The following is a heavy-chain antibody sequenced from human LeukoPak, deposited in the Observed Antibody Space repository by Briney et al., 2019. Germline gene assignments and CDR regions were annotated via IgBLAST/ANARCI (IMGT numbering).Heavy chain of an antibody. Sequence: GGSLRLSCAASGFTFSNFGMHGVRQAPGKGLEWVAVISHDGSNKYYADSVKGRFTISRDKSKNTVYLQMNGLRVEDTAVYFCAKGNYYDISLPFDYWGQGTLVTVSS. V-gene: IGHV3-30*18. CDR3: AKGNYYDISLPFDY. J-gene: IGHJ4*02. CDR2: ISHDGSNK. CDR1: GFTFSNFG. D-gene: IGHD3-22*01.